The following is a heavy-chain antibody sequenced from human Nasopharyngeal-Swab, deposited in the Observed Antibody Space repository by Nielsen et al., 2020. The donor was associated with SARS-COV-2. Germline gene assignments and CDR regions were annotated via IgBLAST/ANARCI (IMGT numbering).Heavy chain of an antibody. V-gene: IGHV4-39*01. CDR3: ARPGYDSSGYTSYFDY. D-gene: IGHD3-22*01. CDR2: IYYSGST. Sequence: RQAPGKGLEWIGSIYYSGSTYYNLSLKSRVTISVDTSKNQFSLKLSSVTAADTAVYYCARPGYDSSGYTSYFDYWGQGTLVTVSS. J-gene: IGHJ4*02.